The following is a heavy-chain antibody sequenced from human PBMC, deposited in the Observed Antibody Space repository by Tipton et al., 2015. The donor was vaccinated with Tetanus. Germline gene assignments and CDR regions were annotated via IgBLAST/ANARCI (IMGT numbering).Heavy chain of an antibody. CDR3: ARDGWGLTNWFDP. D-gene: IGHD7-27*01. J-gene: IGHJ5*02. CDR1: GGSISSDGYY. Sequence: TLSLTCSVSGGSISSDGYYWSWVRQHPGKGLEWIGYIYNSGNTYYNPSLKSRVSISVDTSKNHFSLKLSSVTAADTAVYYCARDGWGLTNWFDPWGQGTLVSVSS. CDR2: IYNSGNT. V-gene: IGHV4-31*03.